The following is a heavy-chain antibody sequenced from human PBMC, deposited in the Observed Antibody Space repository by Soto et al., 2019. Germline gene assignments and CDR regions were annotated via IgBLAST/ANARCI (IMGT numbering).Heavy chain of an antibody. Sequence: ASVKVSCKDSVYTFTSYGISWVRQAPGQGLEWMGWISAYNGNTNYAQKLQGRVTMTTDTSTSTAYMELRSLRSDDTAVYYCARDPPFGIAAAGTGLYYYYYGMDVWGQGTTVTVSS. V-gene: IGHV1-18*01. D-gene: IGHD6-13*01. CDR2: ISAYNGNT. J-gene: IGHJ6*02. CDR3: ARDPPFGIAAAGTGLYYYYYGMDV. CDR1: VYTFTSYG.